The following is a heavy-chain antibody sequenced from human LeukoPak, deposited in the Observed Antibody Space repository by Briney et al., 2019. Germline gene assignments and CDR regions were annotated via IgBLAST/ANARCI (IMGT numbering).Heavy chain of an antibody. V-gene: IGHV3-7*01. CDR3: AGLITEAGDIDY. J-gene: IGHJ4*02. CDR1: GFTLGTYW. Sequence: GGSLRLSCAASGFTLGTYWMSWVRQAPGKGLEWVATIRQDGSERFYVDSVKGRFTVSRDNAKNSLYLQMNSLRAEDTAVYYCAGLITEAGDIDYWGQGTLVTVSS. CDR2: IRQDGSER. D-gene: IGHD6-19*01.